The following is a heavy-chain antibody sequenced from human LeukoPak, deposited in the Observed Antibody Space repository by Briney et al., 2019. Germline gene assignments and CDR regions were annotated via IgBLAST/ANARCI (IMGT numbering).Heavy chain of an antibody. CDR3: ARGSGNGSGSYRH. V-gene: IGHV4-34*01. CDR2: INHSGST. Sequence: PSETLSLTCAVYGGSFSGYYWSWIRQPPGKGLEWIGEINHSGSTNYNPSLKSRVTISVDTSKNQFSLKLSSVTAADTAAYYCARGSGNGSGSYRHWGQGTLVTVSS. D-gene: IGHD1-26*01. J-gene: IGHJ4*02. CDR1: GGSFSGYY.